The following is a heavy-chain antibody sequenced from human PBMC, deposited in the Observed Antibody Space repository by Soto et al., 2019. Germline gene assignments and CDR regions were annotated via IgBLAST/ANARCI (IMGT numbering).Heavy chain of an antibody. D-gene: IGHD6-6*01. J-gene: IGHJ6*01. Sequence: GGSLRLSCAASGFTFSNAWMNWVRQAPGKGLEWVGRFKSKTDGGTTDYAAPVKGRFTISRDDSKNTLYLQMNSLKTEDTAVYYCTTVSGPIAARTNYYYYYGMDVWGQGTTVTVSS. CDR1: GFTFSNAW. CDR3: TTVSGPIAARTNYYYYYGMDV. V-gene: IGHV3-15*07. CDR2: FKSKTDGGTT.